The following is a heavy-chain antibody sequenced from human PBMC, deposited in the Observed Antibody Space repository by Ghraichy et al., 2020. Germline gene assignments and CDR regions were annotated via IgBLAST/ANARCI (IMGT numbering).Heavy chain of an antibody. CDR2: ISAYNGNT. D-gene: IGHD2-15*01. J-gene: IGHJ4*02. CDR3: ARDSYPTSYCSGGSCYSTH. Sequence: ASVKVSCKASGYTFTSYGISWVRQAPGQGLEWMGWISAYNGNTNYAQKLQGRVTMTTDTSTSTAYMELRSLRSDDTAVYYCARDSYPTSYCSGGSCYSTHWGQGTLVTVSS. V-gene: IGHV1-18*01. CDR1: GYTFTSYG.